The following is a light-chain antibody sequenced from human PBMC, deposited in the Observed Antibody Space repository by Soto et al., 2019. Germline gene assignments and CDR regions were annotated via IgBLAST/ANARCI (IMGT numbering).Light chain of an antibody. CDR1: SSDVGGYNY. CDR2: AVS. V-gene: IGLV2-14*01. CDR3: SSYTSGSTYV. J-gene: IGLJ1*01. Sequence: QSALTQPASVSGSPGQSITISCTGTSSDVGGYNYVSWYQQYPGKDPKLMIYAVSNRPSGISNRFSGSKSGNTASLTISGLQAEDEADYYCSSYTSGSTYVFGTVTKLTVL.